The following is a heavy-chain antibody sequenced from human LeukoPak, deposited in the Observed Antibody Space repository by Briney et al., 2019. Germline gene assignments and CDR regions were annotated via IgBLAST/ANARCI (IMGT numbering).Heavy chain of an antibody. Sequence: GGSLRLSCAASGFTFSSYSMNWVRQAPGQGLEWVSYISGGSGTIYYADSVKGRFTISRDNAKNSLYLEMNSLRDEDTAVYYCATYYCGSDVYFQHWGQGTLVTVSS. J-gene: IGHJ1*01. CDR2: ISGGSGTI. CDR1: GFTFSSYS. D-gene: IGHD3-10*01. V-gene: IGHV3-48*02. CDR3: ATYYCGSDVYFQH.